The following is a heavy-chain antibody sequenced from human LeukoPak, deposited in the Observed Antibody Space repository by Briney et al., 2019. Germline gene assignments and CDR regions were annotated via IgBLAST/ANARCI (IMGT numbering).Heavy chain of an antibody. CDR2: VYYSGST. CDR1: GGSIGSSSYY. D-gene: IGHD3-22*01. V-gene: IGHV4-39*01. J-gene: IGHJ6*02. CDR3: ARQSAASGYYSIYYYGMDV. Sequence: SETLSLTCTVSGGSIGSSSYYWGWIRQPPGKGLEWIGSVYYSGSTYYNPSLKSRVAISADTSKNQFSLKLSSVTAADTAVYYCARQSAASGYYSIYYYGMDVWGQGTTVTVSS.